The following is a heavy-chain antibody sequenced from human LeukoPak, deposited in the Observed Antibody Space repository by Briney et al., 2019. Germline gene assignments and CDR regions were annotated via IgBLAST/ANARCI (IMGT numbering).Heavy chain of an antibody. D-gene: IGHD6-6*01. Sequence: ASVKVSCKASGYTFTSYYIHWVRQAPGQGLEWMGIINPSGGSTSYAQKFQGRVTMTRDTSTSTVYMELSSLGSEGTAVYYCARDRAEYSSSSSWFDPWGQGTLVTVSS. CDR2: INPSGGST. J-gene: IGHJ5*02. CDR1: GYTFTSYY. V-gene: IGHV1-46*01. CDR3: ARDRAEYSSSSSWFDP.